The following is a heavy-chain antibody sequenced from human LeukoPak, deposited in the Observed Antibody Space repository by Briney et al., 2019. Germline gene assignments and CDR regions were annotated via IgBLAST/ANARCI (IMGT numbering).Heavy chain of an antibody. CDR3: ASFGGDNDAFDI. Sequence: PGGSLRLSCAASGFTFSSYGMHWVRQAPGKGLEWVAVIWYDGSNKYYADSVKGRFTISRDNSKNALYLQMNSLRAEDTAVYYCASFGGDNDAFDIWGQGTMVTVSS. D-gene: IGHD4-17*01. J-gene: IGHJ3*02. CDR2: IWYDGSNK. V-gene: IGHV3-33*01. CDR1: GFTFSSYG.